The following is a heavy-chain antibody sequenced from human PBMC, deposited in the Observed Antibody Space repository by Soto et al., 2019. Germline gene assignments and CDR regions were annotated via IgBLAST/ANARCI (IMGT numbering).Heavy chain of an antibody. CDR1: GGSISRGGYY. J-gene: IGHJ4*02. CDR3: ARKNPAAAVDY. D-gene: IGHD6-25*01. Sequence: SETLSLTCTVSGGSISRGGYYWSWIRQHPGKGLEWVGYIHYSGTTYYNPSLKSRLTMSVDTSKNQFSLKLSSATAADTAVYFCARKNPAAAVDYWGQGTLVTVSS. V-gene: IGHV4-31*03. CDR2: IHYSGTT.